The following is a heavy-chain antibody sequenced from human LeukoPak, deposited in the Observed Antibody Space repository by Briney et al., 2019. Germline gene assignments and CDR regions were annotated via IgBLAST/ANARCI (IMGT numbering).Heavy chain of an antibody. D-gene: IGHD6-19*01. CDR3: AKGSYSSGWYQIVY. J-gene: IGHJ4*02. V-gene: IGHV3-23*01. CDR1: GFTFSSYA. Sequence: GGSLRLSCAASGFTFSSYAMSWVRQAPGKGLEWVSAISGSGGSTYYADSVKGRFTISRDNSKNTLYLQMNSLRAEDTAVYYCAKGSYSSGWYQIVYWGQGTLVTVSS. CDR2: ISGSGGST.